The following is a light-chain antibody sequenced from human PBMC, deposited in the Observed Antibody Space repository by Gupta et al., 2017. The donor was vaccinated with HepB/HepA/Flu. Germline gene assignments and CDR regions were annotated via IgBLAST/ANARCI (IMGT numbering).Light chain of an antibody. CDR2: AAS. V-gene: IGKV3-11*01. Sequence: VELTQSPVTLSLSPEERATISCRASQSINSFLAWYQQTPGQAPRLLIYAASTRSTGIPARFSGSGSGTDFTLTISSRGPEDFAVYYCQQRHSWPITFGEGTQVEIK. J-gene: IGKJ4*01. CDR1: QSINSF. CDR3: QQRHSWPIT.